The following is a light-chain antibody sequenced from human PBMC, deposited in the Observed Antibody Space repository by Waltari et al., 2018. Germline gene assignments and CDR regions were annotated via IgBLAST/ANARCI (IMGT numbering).Light chain of an antibody. V-gene: IGKV3-20*01. Sequence: EIVLTQSPGTLSLSPGERATLSCRASQGVSRTLACYQQKPGQAPKLLIYGASIRATGIPDRFTGSGSGTDFSLTISSLVPEDFAIYFCQHYVRLPATFGQGTKVEIK. CDR3: QHYVRLPAT. CDR2: GAS. J-gene: IGKJ1*01. CDR1: QGVSRT.